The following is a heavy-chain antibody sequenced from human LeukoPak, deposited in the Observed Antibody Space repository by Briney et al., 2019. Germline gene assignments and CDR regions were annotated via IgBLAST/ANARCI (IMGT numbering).Heavy chain of an antibody. CDR1: GFPFSSYA. Sequence: GGSLRLSCAASGFPFSSYAMGWVRQSPGKGREWGSGITGSGENTYYAGSVKGRFTISRDNSKNTLYLQMNSLRPEDTAVYYCAKSLVSGGSCYSCFDYWGQGTLVTVSS. CDR2: ITGSGENT. D-gene: IGHD2-15*01. J-gene: IGHJ4*02. V-gene: IGHV3-23*01. CDR3: AKSLVSGGSCYSCFDY.